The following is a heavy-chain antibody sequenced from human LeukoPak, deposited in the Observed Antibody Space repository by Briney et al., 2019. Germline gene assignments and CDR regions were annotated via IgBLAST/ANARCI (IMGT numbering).Heavy chain of an antibody. D-gene: IGHD2-2*01. Sequence: GGSLRLSCAVPGFTFNKYGMAWIRQAPGKGLEWVSGISGSGGSAYYADSVRGRFTISRDNSKNTLYLQMNSLRAEDTAVYYCAKDRFGCSSTSCYSLDYWGQGTLVTVSS. V-gene: IGHV3-23*01. CDR2: ISGSGGSA. CDR1: GFTFNKYG. J-gene: IGHJ4*02. CDR3: AKDRFGCSSTSCYSLDY.